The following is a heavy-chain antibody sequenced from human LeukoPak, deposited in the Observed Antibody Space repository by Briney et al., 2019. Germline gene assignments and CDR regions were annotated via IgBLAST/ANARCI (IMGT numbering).Heavy chain of an antibody. J-gene: IGHJ4*02. D-gene: IGHD2-2*01. V-gene: IGHV4-39*07. CDR1: GGSISSSSYY. CDR2: IYYSGST. Sequence: PSETLSLTCTVSGGSISSSSYYWGWIRQPPGKGLDWIGSIYYSGSTYYNPSLKSRVTIPVDTSKNQFSLKLTSVTAADTAVYYCASSIPAATNYYFNYWGQGTLVTVSS. CDR3: ASSIPAATNYYFNY.